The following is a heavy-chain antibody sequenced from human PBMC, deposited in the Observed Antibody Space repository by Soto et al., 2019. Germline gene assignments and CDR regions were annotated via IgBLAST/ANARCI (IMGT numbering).Heavy chain of an antibody. CDR2: IYYRGNT. CDR3: ARSGYGSRDFDN. CDR1: QGSVSSEPFY. Sequence: KTXETLSLPFTVSQGSVSSEPFYWTWIRQHPGKGLEWIVYIYYRGNTYYRPSLKSRVSISIDTSQNQFSLRLNSVTAADTAVYYCARSGYGSRDFDNWGQGTLVTVSS. V-gene: IGHV4-31*03. J-gene: IGHJ4*01. D-gene: IGHD6-13*01.